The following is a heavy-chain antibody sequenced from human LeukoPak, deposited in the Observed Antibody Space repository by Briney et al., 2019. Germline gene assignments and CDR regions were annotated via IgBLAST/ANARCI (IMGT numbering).Heavy chain of an antibody. CDR3: AMKYCSGTSCYFLGY. D-gene: IGHD2-2*01. CDR2: INHSGST. Sequence: SETLSLTCAVYGGSFSGYYWSWIRQPPGKGLEWIGEINHSGSTNYNPSLKSRVTISVDTSKNQFSLKLSSVTAADTAVYYCAMKYCSGTSCYFLGYWSQGTLVTVSS. V-gene: IGHV4-34*01. J-gene: IGHJ4*02. CDR1: GGSFSGYY.